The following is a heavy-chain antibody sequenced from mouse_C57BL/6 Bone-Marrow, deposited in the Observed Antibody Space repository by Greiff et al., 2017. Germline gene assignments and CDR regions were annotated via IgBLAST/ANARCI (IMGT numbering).Heavy chain of an antibody. V-gene: IGHV1-42*01. J-gene: IGHJ4*01. CDR3: AREYYGSRNYAMDY. D-gene: IGHD1-1*01. CDR1: GYSFTGYY. CDR2: INPSTGGT. Sequence: EVQLQQSGPELVKPGASVKISCKASGYSFTGYYMNWVKQSPEKSLEWIGEINPSTGGTTYNQKFKAKATLTVDKSSSTAYMQLKSLTSEDSAVYYCAREYYGSRNYAMDYWGQGTSVTVSS.